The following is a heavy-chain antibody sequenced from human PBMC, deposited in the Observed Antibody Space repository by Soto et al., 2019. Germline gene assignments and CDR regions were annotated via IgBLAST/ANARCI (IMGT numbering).Heavy chain of an antibody. CDR2: INAGNGNT. J-gene: IGHJ5*02. CDR1: GYTFTSYA. D-gene: IGHD3-22*01. V-gene: IGHV1-3*01. CDR3: ARDRGPSSGYYPYWFDP. Sequence: ASVKVSCKASGYTFTSYAMHWVRQAPGQRLEWMGWINAGNGNTKYSQKFQGRVTITRDKSASTAYMELSSLRSDDTAVYYCARDRGPSSGYYPYWFDPWGQGTLVTVSS.